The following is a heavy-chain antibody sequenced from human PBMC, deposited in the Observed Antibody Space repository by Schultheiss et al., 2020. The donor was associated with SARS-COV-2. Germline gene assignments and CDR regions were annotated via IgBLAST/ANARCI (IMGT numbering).Heavy chain of an antibody. Sequence: SETLSLTCAVSGYSISSGYYWGWIRQPPGKGLEWIGSIYHSGSTNYNPSLNSRVTISLDTSKSQFSLKLTSVTAADTAVYYCARGAPGYSYGYVDYWGQGTLVTVSS. CDR3: ARGAPGYSYGYVDY. D-gene: IGHD5-18*01. CDR2: IYHSGST. V-gene: IGHV4-38-2*01. CDR1: GYSISSGYY. J-gene: IGHJ4*02.